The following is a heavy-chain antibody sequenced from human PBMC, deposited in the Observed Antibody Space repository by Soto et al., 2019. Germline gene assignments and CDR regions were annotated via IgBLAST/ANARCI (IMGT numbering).Heavy chain of an antibody. Sequence: QVQLVQSGAEVKKPGSSVKVSCKASGRTFISYAISWVRQAPGQALEWMGGIISIFGTAKYAQKFQGRVTITADESTSTAYMELSSLRSEDTAVYYCARDRGGYSYGYLGWFDPWGQGTLVTVSS. V-gene: IGHV1-69*01. CDR2: IISIFGTA. CDR3: ARDRGGYSYGYLGWFDP. J-gene: IGHJ5*02. D-gene: IGHD5-18*01. CDR1: GRTFISYA.